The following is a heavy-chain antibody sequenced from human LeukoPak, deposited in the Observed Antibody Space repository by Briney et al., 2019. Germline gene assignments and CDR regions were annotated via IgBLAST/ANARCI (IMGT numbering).Heavy chain of an antibody. V-gene: IGHV4-39*07. D-gene: IGHD6-13*01. CDR2: IDYSGST. CDR3: ASFIVAAGGGR. J-gene: IGHJ4*02. CDR1: GGSISSSDYF. Sequence: PSETLSLTCNVSGGSISSSDYFWGWIRQPPGKGLERIGSIDYSGSTSYNPSLKSRVTISVDTSKNQFSLTLKSVTAADTAVYYCASFIVAAGGGRWGQGTLVTVSS.